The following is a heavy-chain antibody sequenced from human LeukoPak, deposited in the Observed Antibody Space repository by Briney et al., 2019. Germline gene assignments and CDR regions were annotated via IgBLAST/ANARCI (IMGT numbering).Heavy chain of an antibody. V-gene: IGHV4-61*02. Sequence: PSETLSLTCTVSGDSISSGDYYWRWIRQPGGKGLEWIERVSSSGSTNYNPSLKSRVTISVDTSKNQFSLKLSSVTAADTAVYFCARGPYSYDSSGAFDIWGQGTMVTVSS. CDR2: VSSSGST. CDR3: ARGPYSYDSSGAFDI. D-gene: IGHD3-22*01. J-gene: IGHJ3*02. CDR1: GDSISSGDYY.